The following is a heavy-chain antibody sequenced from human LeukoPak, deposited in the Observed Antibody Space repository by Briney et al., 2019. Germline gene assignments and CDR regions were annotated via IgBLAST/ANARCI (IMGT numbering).Heavy chain of an antibody. D-gene: IGHD1-26*01. Sequence: PGRSLRLSCAASGFTFSSYAMHWVRQAPGEGLEWVAVISYDGSNKYYADSVKGRFTISRDNSKNTLYLQMNSLRAEDTAVYYCAREGRVIVGATGYFDYWGQGTLVTVSS. J-gene: IGHJ4*02. V-gene: IGHV3-30*04. CDR3: AREGRVIVGATGYFDY. CDR1: GFTFSSYA. CDR2: ISYDGSNK.